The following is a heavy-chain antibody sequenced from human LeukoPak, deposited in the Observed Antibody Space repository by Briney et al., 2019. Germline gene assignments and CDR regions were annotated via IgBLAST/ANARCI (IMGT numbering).Heavy chain of an antibody. CDR1: GGSFSGYY. D-gene: IGHD1-26*01. CDR2: INHSGST. CDR3: ARSYSGTSPGGDDY. J-gene: IGHJ4*02. V-gene: IGHV4-34*01. Sequence: MPSETLSLTCAVYGGSFSGYYWSWIRQPPGKGLEWIGEINHSGSTNYNPSLKSRVTISVDTSKNQFSLKLSSVTAADTAVYYCARSYSGTSPGGDDYWGQGTLVTVSS.